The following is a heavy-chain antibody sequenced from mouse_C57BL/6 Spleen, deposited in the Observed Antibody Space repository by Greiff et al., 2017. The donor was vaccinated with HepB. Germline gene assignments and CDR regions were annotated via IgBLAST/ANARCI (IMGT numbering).Heavy chain of an antibody. Sequence: VHVKQSGPELVKPGASVKISCKASGYSFTDYNMNWVKQSNGKSLEWIGVINPNYGTTSYNQKFKGKATLTVDQSSSTAYMQLNSLTSEDSAVYFCASPLSSGSIWFAYWGQGTLVTVSA. CDR3: ASPLSSGSIWFAY. V-gene: IGHV1-39*01. J-gene: IGHJ3*01. CDR2: INPNYGTT. D-gene: IGHD1-1*01. CDR1: GYSFTDYN.